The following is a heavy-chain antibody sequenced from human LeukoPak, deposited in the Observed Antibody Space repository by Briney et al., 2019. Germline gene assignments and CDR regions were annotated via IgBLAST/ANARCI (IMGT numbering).Heavy chain of an antibody. J-gene: IGHJ5*02. D-gene: IGHD3-3*01. CDR1: GYSISSGYY. Sequence: PSETLSLTCTVSGYSISSGYYWGWVRQPPGKGLEWIAGIYHSGSTYYNPSLTNRVTISVDTSKNQFSLKLSSVTAADTAVYYCARGTTDFWSGYYTALNWFDPWGQGTLVTVSS. V-gene: IGHV4-38-2*02. CDR2: IYHSGST. CDR3: ARGTTDFWSGYYTALNWFDP.